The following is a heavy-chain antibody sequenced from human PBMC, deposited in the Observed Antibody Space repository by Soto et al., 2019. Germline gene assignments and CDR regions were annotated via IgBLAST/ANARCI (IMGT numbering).Heavy chain of an antibody. D-gene: IGHD5-18*01. CDR2: IWYDGSNK. CDR3: ARPDSYGLGLDDY. V-gene: IGHV3-33*01. CDR1: GFTFSSYG. Sequence: QVQLVESGGGVVQPGRSLRLSCAASGFTFSSYGMHWVRQAPGKGLEWVAVIWYDGSNKYYADSVKGRFTISRDNSKNTLYLKMNSLRAEDTAVYYWARPDSYGLGLDDYWGRGTLVTVSS. J-gene: IGHJ4*02.